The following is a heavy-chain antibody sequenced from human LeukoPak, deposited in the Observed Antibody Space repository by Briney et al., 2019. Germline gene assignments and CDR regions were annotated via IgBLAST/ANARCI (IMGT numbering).Heavy chain of an antibody. CDR3: ARHGTHYYDSSGPI. J-gene: IGHJ3*02. Sequence: PSETLSLTCTVSGGSISSYYWSWIRQPPGKGLEWIGSIYYSGSTYYNPSLKSRVTISVDTSKNQFSLKLSSVTAADTAVYYCARHGTHYYDSSGPIWGQGTMVTVSS. V-gene: IGHV4-59*05. D-gene: IGHD3-22*01. CDR1: GGSISSYY. CDR2: IYYSGST.